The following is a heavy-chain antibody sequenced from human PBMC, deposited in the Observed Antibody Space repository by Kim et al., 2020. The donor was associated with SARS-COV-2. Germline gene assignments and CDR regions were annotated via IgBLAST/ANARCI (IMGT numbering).Heavy chain of an antibody. CDR3: ARGRGYSYGSRYYYYYGMDV. Sequence: ASVKVSCKASGYTFTSYYMHWVRQAPGQGLEWMGIINPSGGSTSYAQKFQGRVTMTRDTSTSTVYMELSSLRSEDTAVYYCARGRGYSYGSRYYYYYGMDVWGQGTTVTVSS. CDR1: GYTFTSYY. V-gene: IGHV1-46*01. CDR2: INPSGGST. D-gene: IGHD5-18*01. J-gene: IGHJ6*02.